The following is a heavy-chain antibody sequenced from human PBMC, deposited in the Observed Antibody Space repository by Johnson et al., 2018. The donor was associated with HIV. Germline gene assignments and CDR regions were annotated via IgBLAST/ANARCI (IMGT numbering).Heavy chain of an antibody. J-gene: IGHJ3*02. CDR2: INWNGGSN. Sequence: VQLVESGGSVVWPGGSLRLSCAASGFTFNDYGMSWVRHVPGKGLEWVSGINWNGGSNGYADSVKGRFTISRDNAKNSLYLQMNSLRAEDTAVYYCARDAWGEAMALDAFDIWAQGTTVTASS. V-gene: IGHV3-20*04. D-gene: IGHD5-18*01. CDR3: ARDAWGEAMALDAFDI. CDR1: GFTFNDYG.